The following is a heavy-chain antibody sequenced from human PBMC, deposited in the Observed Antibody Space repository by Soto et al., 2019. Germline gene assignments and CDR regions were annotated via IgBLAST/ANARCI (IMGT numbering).Heavy chain of an antibody. Sequence: KSSETLSLTCTVSGGSISSGGGYYWNWIRQHPGKGLEWIGYIYYSGSTYYNPSLKSRLTISLDTSKNQFSLKLSSVTAADTAVYYCAREVPTPYYFDYWGQGTLVTVSS. V-gene: IGHV4-31*03. CDR3: AREVPTPYYFDY. CDR2: IYYSGST. J-gene: IGHJ4*02. CDR1: GGSISSGGGYY.